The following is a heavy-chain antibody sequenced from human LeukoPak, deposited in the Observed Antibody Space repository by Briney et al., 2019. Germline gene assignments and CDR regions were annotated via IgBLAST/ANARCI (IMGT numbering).Heavy chain of an antibody. CDR3: ARHLPYGSGSDHYYYGMDV. CDR2: IYYSGNT. CDR1: GGSISSGGYY. Sequence: SETLSLTCTVSGGSISSGGYYWSWIRQPPGKGLEWIGYIYYSGNTNYNPSLKSRVTISVDTSNNQFSLKVSSVTAADTAVYYCARHLPYGSGSDHYYYGMDVWGQGTTVTVPS. J-gene: IGHJ6*02. V-gene: IGHV4-61*08. D-gene: IGHD3-10*01.